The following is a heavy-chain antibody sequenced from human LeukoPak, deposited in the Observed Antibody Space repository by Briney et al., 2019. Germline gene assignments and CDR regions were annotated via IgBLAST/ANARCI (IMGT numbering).Heavy chain of an antibody. V-gene: IGHV1-2*02. CDR2: INPNSGGT. D-gene: IGHD2-8*01. CDR1: GYTFTSYD. J-gene: IGHJ5*02. Sequence: ASVKVSCKASGYTFTSYDINWVRQAPGQGLEWMGWINPNSGGTNYAQKFQGRVTMTRDTSISTAYMELSRLRSDDTAVYYCARGFVRDWFDPWGQGTLVTVSS. CDR3: ARGFVRDWFDP.